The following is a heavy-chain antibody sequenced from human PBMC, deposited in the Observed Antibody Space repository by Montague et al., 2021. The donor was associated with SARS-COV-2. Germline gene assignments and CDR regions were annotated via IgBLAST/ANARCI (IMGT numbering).Heavy chain of an antibody. CDR3: ARDSMITFDGLIPSEAYYFDH. D-gene: IGHD3-16*02. CDR1: GFTFISFG. J-gene: IGHJ4*02. V-gene: IGHV3-30*03. CDR2: ISYDGSTT. Sequence: SLRLSCAASGFTFISFGMHWVRQAPGKGLEWVAVISYDGSTTSYADSVKGRFTISRDNSKNTLYLQMNSLRGEDTAVYYCARDSMITFDGLIPSEAYYFDHWGQGTLVTVSS.